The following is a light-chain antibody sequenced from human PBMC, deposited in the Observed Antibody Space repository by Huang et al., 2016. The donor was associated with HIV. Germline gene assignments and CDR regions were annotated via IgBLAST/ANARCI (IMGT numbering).Light chain of an antibody. CDR1: QSVGNNF. J-gene: IGKJ4*01. CDR3: HQYDSSHT. CDR2: GAS. V-gene: IGKV3-20*01. Sequence: IVLTQSPGTLSLSPGDRATLSCRASQSVGNNFLAWYQQKPGQAPRLLSYGASSRATGIPDRFSGSGSGTDFTLTISRLEPEDFAVYYCHQYDSSHTFGGGTKVEMK.